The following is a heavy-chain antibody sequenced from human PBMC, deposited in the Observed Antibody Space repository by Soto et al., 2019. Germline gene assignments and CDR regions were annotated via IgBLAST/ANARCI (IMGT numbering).Heavy chain of an antibody. D-gene: IGHD3-22*01. CDR3: AHSTDYYDSSGYYLYYFDY. CDR2: IYWDDDK. CDR1: GFSLSTSGVG. V-gene: IGHV2-5*02. Sequence: QITLKESGPPLVKPTQTLTLTCTFSGFSLSTSGVGVGWIRQPPGKALEWLALIYWDDDKRYRPSLKSRLTIPKDTSKNQVVLTMTNMDPVDTATYYCAHSTDYYDSSGYYLYYFDYWGQGTLVTVSS. J-gene: IGHJ4*02.